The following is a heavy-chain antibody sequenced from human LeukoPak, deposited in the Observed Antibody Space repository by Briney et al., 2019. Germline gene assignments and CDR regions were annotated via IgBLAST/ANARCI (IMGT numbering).Heavy chain of an antibody. D-gene: IGHD3-10*01. CDR1: GFTFSNYG. J-gene: IGHJ4*02. V-gene: IGHV3-23*01. Sequence: PGGSLRLSCAASGFTFSNYGMSWVRQAPGKGLEWVSAISGSGGSTYYADSVKGRFTISRDNSKNTLYLQMNSLRAEDTAVYYCAKDRGAMVRGVTRYYFDYWGQGTLVTVSS. CDR2: ISGSGGST. CDR3: AKDRGAMVRGVTRYYFDY.